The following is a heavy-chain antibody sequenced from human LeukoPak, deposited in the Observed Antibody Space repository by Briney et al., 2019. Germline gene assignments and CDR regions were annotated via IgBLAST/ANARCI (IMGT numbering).Heavy chain of an antibody. CDR2: INHSGST. CDR1: GGSFSGYY. CDR3: ARHKSYSNRAAGTQVVPAAMRGNRYYFDY. D-gene: IGHD2-2*01. Sequence: SETLSLTCAVYGGSFSGYYWSWIRQPPGKGLEWIGEINHSGSTNYNPSLKSRVTISVDTSKNQFSLNLSSVTAADTAVYYCARHKSYSNRAAGTQVVPAAMRGNRYYFDYWGQGTLVTVSS. J-gene: IGHJ4*02. V-gene: IGHV4-34*01.